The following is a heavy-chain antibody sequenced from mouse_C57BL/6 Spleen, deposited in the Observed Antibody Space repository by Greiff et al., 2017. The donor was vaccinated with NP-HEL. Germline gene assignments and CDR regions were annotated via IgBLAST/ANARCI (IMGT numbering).Heavy chain of an antibody. V-gene: IGHV1-15*01. CDR3: TRGLLILFDY. D-gene: IGHD2-3*01. Sequence: VKLMESGAELVRPGASVTLSCKASGYTFTDYEMHWVKQTPVHGLEWIGAIDPETGGTAYNQKFKGKAILTADKSSSTAYMELRSLTSEDSAVYYCTRGLLILFDYWGQGTTLTVSS. CDR1: GYTFTDYE. CDR2: IDPETGGT. J-gene: IGHJ2*01.